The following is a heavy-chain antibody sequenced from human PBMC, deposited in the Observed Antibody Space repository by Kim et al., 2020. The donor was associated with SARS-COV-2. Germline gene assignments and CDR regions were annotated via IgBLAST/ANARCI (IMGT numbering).Heavy chain of an antibody. D-gene: IGHD2-21*01. CDR3: ARGSLLWFVGY. CDR2: INTDAGGT. Sequence: ASVKVSCKASGYTFIGYYIHWLRQAPGQGPEWMGRINTDAGGTKYGQNFQGRVTMTRDTYISTAYMELNRLTSDDTAVYYCARGSLLWFVGYWGQGTPVPVSS. V-gene: IGHV1-2*02. CDR1: GYTFIGYY. J-gene: IGHJ4*02.